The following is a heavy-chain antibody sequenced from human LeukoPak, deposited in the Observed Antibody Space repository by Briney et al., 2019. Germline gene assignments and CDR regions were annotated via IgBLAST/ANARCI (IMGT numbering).Heavy chain of an antibody. CDR3: AASLSSGWYAGFDY. CDR2: IYTSGST. J-gene: IGHJ4*02. D-gene: IGHD6-19*01. CDR1: GGSISSGSYY. Sequence: PSQTLSLTCTVSGGSISSGSYYWSWIRQPAGKGLEWIGRIYTSGSTNYNPSLKSRVTISVDTSKNQFSLKLSSVTAADTAVYYCAASLSSGWYAGFDYWGQGTLVTVSS. V-gene: IGHV4-61*02.